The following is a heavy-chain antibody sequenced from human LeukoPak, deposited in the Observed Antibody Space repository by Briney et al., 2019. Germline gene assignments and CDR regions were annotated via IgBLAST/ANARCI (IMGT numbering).Heavy chain of an antibody. CDR1: GGSLSSYY. Sequence: SETLSLTCTVSGGSLSSYYWSWIRQPPGKGLEWIGYIYYSGSTNYNPSLKSRVTISVDTSKNQFSLKLSSVTAADTAVYYCARGTNDFWSGYYSFGRHDYWGQGTLVTVSS. CDR2: IYYSGST. V-gene: IGHV4-59*01. CDR3: ARGTNDFWSGYYSFGRHDY. J-gene: IGHJ4*02. D-gene: IGHD3-3*01.